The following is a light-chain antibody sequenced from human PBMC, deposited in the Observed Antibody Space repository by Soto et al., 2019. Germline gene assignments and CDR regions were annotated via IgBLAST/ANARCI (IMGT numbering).Light chain of an antibody. CDR1: QSVYNN. CDR2: GAS. V-gene: IGKV3-15*01. J-gene: IGKJ3*01. Sequence: EIVMTQSPATLSLSPGERATLSCRASQSVYNNLAWYQQKPGQAPRLLISGASTRATGIPARFSGSGSGTAVTLPIISLQSDDFAVYYCHQYYNWPPVTFGPGTQVDI. CDR3: HQYYNWPPVT.